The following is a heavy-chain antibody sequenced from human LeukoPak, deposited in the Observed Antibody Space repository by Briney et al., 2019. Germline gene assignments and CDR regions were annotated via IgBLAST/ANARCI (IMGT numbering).Heavy chain of an antibody. CDR2: ISYSGST. CDR1: GGSISSYY. Sequence: SETLSLTCTVSGGSISSYYWSWIRQPPGKGLECIGYISYSGSTNYNPSLKSRVTISVDTSKNQFSLKLSSVTAPDTAVYYCARHAYGDYPFDYWGQGTLVTVSS. V-gene: IGHV4-59*08. CDR3: ARHAYGDYPFDY. J-gene: IGHJ4*02. D-gene: IGHD4-17*01.